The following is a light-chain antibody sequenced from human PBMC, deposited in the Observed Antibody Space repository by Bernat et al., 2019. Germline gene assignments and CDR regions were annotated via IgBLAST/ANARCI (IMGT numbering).Light chain of an antibody. CDR1: QSVGSY. CDR2: DAS. J-gene: IGKJ4*01. Sequence: EIVLTQSPATLSLSPGERATLSCMASQSVGSYLAWYQQKPGQAPRLLIYDASNRATGIPARFSGSGSGTDFTLTISSLEPEDSAVYYCQQRYIWVTFGRGTKVEIK. CDR3: QQRYIWVT. V-gene: IGKV3-11*01.